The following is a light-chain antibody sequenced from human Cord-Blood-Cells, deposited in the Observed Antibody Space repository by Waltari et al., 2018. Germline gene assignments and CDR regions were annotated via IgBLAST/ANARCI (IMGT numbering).Light chain of an antibody. Sequence: QLVLTQSPSASASLGASVKLTCTLSSGHSSYAIAWHQQQPEKGPRYLMKLNSDGGHRQGDGIPDRFAGSSSGAERYLTIASLQSEDEADYYCQTWGTGIRVFGGGTKLTVL. CDR2: LNSDGGH. J-gene: IGLJ3*02. V-gene: IGLV4-69*01. CDR3: QTWGTGIRV. CDR1: SGHSSYA.